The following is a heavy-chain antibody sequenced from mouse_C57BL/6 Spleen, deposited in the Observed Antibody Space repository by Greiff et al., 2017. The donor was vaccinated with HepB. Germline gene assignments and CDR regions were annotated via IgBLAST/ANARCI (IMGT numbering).Heavy chain of an antibody. Sequence: VQLQQPGAELVKPGASVKLSCKASGYTFTSYWMHWVKQRPGQGLEWIGMIHPNSGSTNYNEKFKSKATLTVDKSSSTAYMQLSSLTSEDSAVYYCAREDYYYGSRYAMDYWGQGTSVTVSS. D-gene: IGHD1-1*01. J-gene: IGHJ4*01. V-gene: IGHV1-64*01. CDR3: AREDYYYGSRYAMDY. CDR2: IHPNSGST. CDR1: GYTFTSYW.